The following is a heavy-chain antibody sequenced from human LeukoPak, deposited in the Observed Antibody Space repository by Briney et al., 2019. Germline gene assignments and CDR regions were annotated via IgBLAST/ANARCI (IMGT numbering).Heavy chain of an antibody. D-gene: IGHD3-10*01. V-gene: IGHV1-69*13. CDR1: GGTFSNYD. CDR2: INPMFGTS. J-gene: IGHJ4*02. CDR3: ARGYSN. Sequence: SVTLSCKASGGTFSNYDMTWVRQAPGQGVEWMGGINPMFGTSDYAQKLQVRVTITVDESTTTAHMELSSLRSEDTAVYYCARGYSNWSQGTLVTVSS.